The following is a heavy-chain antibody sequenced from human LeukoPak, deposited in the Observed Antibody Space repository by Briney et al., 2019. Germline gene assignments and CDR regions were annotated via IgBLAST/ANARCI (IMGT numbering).Heavy chain of an antibody. D-gene: IGHD2-15*01. CDR1: GGSFSGYY. CDR2: INHSGST. J-gene: IGHJ6*02. CDR3: ARAYCSGGSCHLKNLYYYGMDV. V-gene: IGHV4-34*01. Sequence: PSETLSLTCAVYGGSFSGYYWGWIRQPPGEGLEWIGEINHSGSTNYNPSLKSRVTISVDTSKNQFSLKLSSVTAADTAVYYCARAYCSGGSCHLKNLYYYGMDVWGQGTTVTVSS.